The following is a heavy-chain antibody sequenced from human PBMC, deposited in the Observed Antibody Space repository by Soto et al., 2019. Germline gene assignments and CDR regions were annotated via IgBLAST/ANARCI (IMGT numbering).Heavy chain of an antibody. CDR1: GGSISSSSYY. D-gene: IGHD1-26*01. V-gene: IGHV4-39*01. CDR3: ARGGSVGLTYYYYYGMDV. Sequence: SETLSLTCTVSGGSISSSSYYGGWIRQPPGKGLEWIGSIYYSGSTSYNPSLKSRVTISVDTSKNQFSLKLSSVTAADTAVYYCARGGSVGLTYYYYYGMDVWGQGTTVTVSS. J-gene: IGHJ6*02. CDR2: IYYSGST.